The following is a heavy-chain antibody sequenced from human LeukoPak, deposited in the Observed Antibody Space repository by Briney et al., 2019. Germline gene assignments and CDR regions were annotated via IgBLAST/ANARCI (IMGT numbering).Heavy chain of an antibody. D-gene: IGHD6-13*01. Sequence: ASVKVSCKTSGDTFTDYAISWVRQAPGQGLEWMGRIIPILSLANYAQKFQGRVTITADKSTNTAFLELSSLTFDDTAVYYCARVDAASLAVHYWGQGTLVTVSS. CDR3: ARVDAASLAVHY. J-gene: IGHJ4*02. CDR2: IIPILSLA. CDR1: GDTFTDYA. V-gene: IGHV1-69*04.